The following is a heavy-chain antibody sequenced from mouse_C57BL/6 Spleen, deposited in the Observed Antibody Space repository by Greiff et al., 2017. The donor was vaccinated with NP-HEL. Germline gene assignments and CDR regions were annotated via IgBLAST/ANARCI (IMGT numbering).Heavy chain of an antibody. D-gene: IGHD1-1*01. CDR1: GYTFTSYW. V-gene: IGHV1-55*01. J-gene: IGHJ1*03. CDR2: IYPGSGST. CDR3: ARSYYGSSYPSYWYFDV. Sequence: QVQLQQPGAELVKPGASVKMSCKASGYTFTSYWITWVKQRPGQGLEWIGDIYPGSGSTNYNEKFKSKATLTVDTSSSTAYMQLSSLTSEDSAVYYCARSYYGSSYPSYWYFDVWGTGTTVTVSS.